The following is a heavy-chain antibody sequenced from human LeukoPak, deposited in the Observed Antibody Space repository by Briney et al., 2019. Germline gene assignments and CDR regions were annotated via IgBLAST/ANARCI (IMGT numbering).Heavy chain of an antibody. CDR3: ARPRLEYCSGGSCFDAFDI. J-gene: IGHJ3*02. Sequence: GGSLRLSCAASGFTFSSYAMSWVRQAPGKGLEWVSAISGSGSTTYYADSVKGRFTISRDNSKNTLFLQMNSLAAEDTAIYSCARPRLEYCSGGSCFDAFDIWGQGTMVTVSS. V-gene: IGHV3-23*01. D-gene: IGHD2-15*01. CDR1: GFTFSSYA. CDR2: ISGSGSTT.